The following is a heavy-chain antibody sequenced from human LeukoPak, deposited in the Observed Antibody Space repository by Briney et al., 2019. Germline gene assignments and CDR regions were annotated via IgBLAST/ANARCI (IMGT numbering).Heavy chain of an antibody. CDR1: GYPFNNYD. CDR2: INPNSGGT. CDR3: ASLMTGYYDSSGYLFQGAFDI. J-gene: IGHJ3*02. Sequence: ASVKVSCKASGYPFNNYDINWVRQATGQGLEWMGWINPNSGGTNYAQKFQGRVTMTRDTSISTAYMELSRLRSDDTAVYYCASLMTGYYDSSGYLFQGAFDIWGQGTMVTVAS. D-gene: IGHD3-22*01. V-gene: IGHV1-2*02.